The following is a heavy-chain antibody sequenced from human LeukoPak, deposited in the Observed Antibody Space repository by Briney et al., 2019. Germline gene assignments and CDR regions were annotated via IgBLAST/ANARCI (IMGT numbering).Heavy chain of an antibody. J-gene: IGHJ4*02. D-gene: IGHD2-8*02. CDR1: GGSISSSPYY. CDR2: IYYSGTT. Sequence: SETLSLTCTVCGGSISSSPYYWGWIRQPPGKRLEWIGSIYYSGTTHYSPSLESRVTISVDTSKNQFSLKLASVTAADTAVYYCARDGGVIKRFDYWGQGTLVTVSS. CDR3: ARDGGVIKRFDY. V-gene: IGHV4-39*07.